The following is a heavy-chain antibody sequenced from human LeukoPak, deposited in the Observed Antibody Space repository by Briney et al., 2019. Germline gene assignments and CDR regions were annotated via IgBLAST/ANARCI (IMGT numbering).Heavy chain of an antibody. CDR2: IIPILGIA. Sequence: RASVKVSCKASGGTFSSYAISWVRQAPGQGLEWMGRIIPILGIANYAQKFQGRVTITADKSTSTAYMELSSLRSEDTAVYYCARVPLGSRPDYWGQGTLVTVSS. V-gene: IGHV1-69*04. CDR1: GGTFSSYA. CDR3: ARVPLGSRPDY. J-gene: IGHJ4*02. D-gene: IGHD3-10*01.